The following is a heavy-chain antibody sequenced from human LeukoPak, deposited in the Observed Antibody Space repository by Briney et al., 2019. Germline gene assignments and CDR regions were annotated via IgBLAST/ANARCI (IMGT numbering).Heavy chain of an antibody. CDR1: GFTFSSYA. CDR2: ISGSGGST. V-gene: IGHV3-23*01. J-gene: IGHJ4*02. Sequence: QSGGSLRLSCAASGFTFSSYAMSWVRQAPGKGLEWVSAISGSGGSTYYADSAKGRFTISRDNSKNTLYLQMNSLRAEDTAVYYCAKVGVDGDYFSYWGQGTLVTVSS. D-gene: IGHD3-10*01. CDR3: AKVGVDGDYFSY.